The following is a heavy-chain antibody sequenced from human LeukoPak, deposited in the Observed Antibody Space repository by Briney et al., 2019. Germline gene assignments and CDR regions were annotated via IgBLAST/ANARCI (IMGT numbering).Heavy chain of an antibody. CDR3: VRGSGSYYRGLHAFDI. J-gene: IGHJ3*02. CDR2: IYYSGST. D-gene: IGHD1-26*01. Sequence: SETLSLTCTVSGGSISSSNYYWGWIRQPPGKGLEWIGSIYYSGSTYYNPSLKSRVTISVDTSKNQFSLKLSSVTAADTAVYYCVRGSGSYYRGLHAFDIWGQGTMVTVSS. CDR1: GGSISSSNYY. V-gene: IGHV4-39*01.